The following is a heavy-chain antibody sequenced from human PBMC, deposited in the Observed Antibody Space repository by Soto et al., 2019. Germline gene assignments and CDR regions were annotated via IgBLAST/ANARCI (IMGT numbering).Heavy chain of an antibody. CDR2: ISDTGSSH. D-gene: IGHD2-2*01. Sequence: GGSLRLSCVGSGSTFSSYGMHWVRQAPGKGLECVAVISDTGSSHYYAASVEGRFTISRENSKNTLSLHMDRLRVEDTAVYYCAKDRGGDCPDNSCYFGADYWGQGTTVTVSS. J-gene: IGHJ4*02. CDR1: GSTFSSYG. V-gene: IGHV3-30*18. CDR3: AKDRGGDCPDNSCYFGADY.